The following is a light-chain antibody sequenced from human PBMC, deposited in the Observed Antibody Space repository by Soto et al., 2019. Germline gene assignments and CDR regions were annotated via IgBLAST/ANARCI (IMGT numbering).Light chain of an antibody. CDR2: QTS. Sequence: IVLTQSTATLSSFPGYRVTLSCRASEYINTRLAWYQHRPGQAPRLLIYQTSLRAAGIPARFSASGSGTDFTLTISDVQPEDFALYYCHQRQSWPRTFGQGTKVDIK. CDR3: HQRQSWPRT. J-gene: IGKJ1*01. CDR1: EYINTR. V-gene: IGKV3-11*01.